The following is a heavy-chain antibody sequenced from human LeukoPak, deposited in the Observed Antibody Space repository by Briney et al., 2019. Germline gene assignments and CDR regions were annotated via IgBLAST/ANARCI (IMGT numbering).Heavy chain of an antibody. J-gene: IGHJ4*02. CDR3: ARVGAPGTADY. Sequence: GGSLRLSCVGSGFTFRMYYMSWVRQAPGKGLEGVANIDQDGSDEYYVDSVKGRFTISRDNAKNSLYLQMNSLRVDDTAIYYCARVGAPGTADYWGQGTLVTVSS. CDR1: GFTFRMYY. V-gene: IGHV3-7*01. D-gene: IGHD2-21*02. CDR2: IDQDGSDE.